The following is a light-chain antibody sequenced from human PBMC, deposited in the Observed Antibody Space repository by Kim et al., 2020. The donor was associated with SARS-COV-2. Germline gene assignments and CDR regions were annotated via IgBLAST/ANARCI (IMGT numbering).Light chain of an antibody. J-gene: IGKJ5*01. V-gene: IGKV2-28*01. CDR2: LGS. Sequence: PDSIASRSSQSHLRRNGYTYLDWYLQKPGQSPQLLISLGSNRATGVPDRFSGSGSGTDFTLKISRVEAEDVGVYYCMQALQTPITFGRGTRLEIK. CDR1: QSHLRRNGYTY. CDR3: MQALQTPIT.